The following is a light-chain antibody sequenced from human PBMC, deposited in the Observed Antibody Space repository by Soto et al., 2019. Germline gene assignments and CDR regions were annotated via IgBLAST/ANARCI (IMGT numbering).Light chain of an antibody. CDR1: ESVSNN. CDR2: AAS. Sequence: DIVMTQSPATLSVSPGERATLSCRASESVSNNLAWYQQKPGQAPRLLFYAASTRATGVPARFSGSGSGTDFTLSISTLQSEDFGFYYCQQYNNWPSMTFGQGTRLEIK. CDR3: QQYNNWPSMT. V-gene: IGKV3-15*01. J-gene: IGKJ5*01.